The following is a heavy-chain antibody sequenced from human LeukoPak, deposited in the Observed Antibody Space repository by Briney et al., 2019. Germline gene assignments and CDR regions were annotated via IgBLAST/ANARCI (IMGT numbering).Heavy chain of an antibody. CDR1: GFTFSSYE. V-gene: IGHV3-48*03. CDR3: ARELDWVFDY. J-gene: IGHJ4*02. CDR2: ISSSGSTI. Sequence: GGSLRLSCAASGFTFSSYEMNWVRQAPGKGLEWVSYISSSGSTIYYADSVKGRFTISRDNAKNSLYLQMNSLRAEDTAVYYCARELDWVFDYWGQGTLVTVSS. D-gene: IGHD3-9*01.